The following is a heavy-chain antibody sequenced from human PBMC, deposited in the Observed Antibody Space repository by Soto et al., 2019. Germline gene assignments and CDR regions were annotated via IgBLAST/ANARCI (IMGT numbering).Heavy chain of an antibody. Sequence: QVQLQESGPGLVKPSQTLSLTCTVSGGSFSSDDYYWNWIRQPPGRSLEWIGYIYYSGTTYYNPSLKSRXXMXVXXSQNQFSLNMNSVTAADTAVYYCARGDGSGNRAPFWGQGTLVTVSS. V-gene: IGHV4-30-4*01. CDR3: ARGDGSGNRAPF. CDR1: GGSFSSDDYY. J-gene: IGHJ4*02. CDR2: IYYSGTT. D-gene: IGHD3-10*01.